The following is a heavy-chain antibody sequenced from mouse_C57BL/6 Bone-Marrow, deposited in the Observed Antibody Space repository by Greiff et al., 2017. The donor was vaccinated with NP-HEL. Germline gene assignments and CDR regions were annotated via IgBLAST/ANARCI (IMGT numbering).Heavy chain of an antibody. CDR2: IWSGGST. CDR3: ASQIYYDYDGGYYYAMDY. Sequence: QVQLQQSGPGLVQPSQSLSITCTVSGFSLTSYGVHWVRQSPGKGLEWLGVIWSGGSTDYNAAFISRLSISKDNSKSQVFFKMNSLQADDTAIYYCASQIYYDYDGGYYYAMDYWGQGTSVTVSS. D-gene: IGHD2-4*01. J-gene: IGHJ4*01. V-gene: IGHV2-2*01. CDR1: GFSLTSYG.